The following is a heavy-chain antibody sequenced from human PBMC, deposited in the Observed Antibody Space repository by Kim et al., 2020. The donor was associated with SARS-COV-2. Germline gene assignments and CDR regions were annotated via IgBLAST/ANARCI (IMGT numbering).Heavy chain of an antibody. D-gene: IGHD6-19*01. CDR3: ARVIAVAGIPDY. Sequence: SETLSLTCTVSGDSINSGLYYWAWIRQPPGKGLDWIGFVYHRGTTYYNPSLKSRVTISIDTSKNQFSLNLSSVTAADTAVYYCARVIAVAGIPDYWGQGTLAT. J-gene: IGHJ4*02. CDR2: VYHRGTT. V-gene: IGHV4-39*01. CDR1: GDSINSGLYY.